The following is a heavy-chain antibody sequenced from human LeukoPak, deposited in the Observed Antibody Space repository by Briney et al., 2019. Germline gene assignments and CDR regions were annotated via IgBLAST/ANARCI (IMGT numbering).Heavy chain of an antibody. D-gene: IGHD5-24*01. Sequence: SETLSLTCTVSGDSISSYYWSWIRQPPGKGLEWIGYIYYSGSTNYNPSLKSRVTISVDTSKNQFSLKLSSVTAADTAVYYCARQLRDGYNLYYFDYWGQGTLVTVSS. CDR1: GDSISSYY. CDR2: IYYSGST. CDR3: ARQLRDGYNLYYFDY. J-gene: IGHJ4*02. V-gene: IGHV4-59*12.